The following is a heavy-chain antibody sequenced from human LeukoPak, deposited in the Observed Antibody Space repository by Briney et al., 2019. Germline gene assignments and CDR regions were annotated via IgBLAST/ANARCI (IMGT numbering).Heavy chain of an antibody. D-gene: IGHD2-2*02. CDR2: IYYSGST. CDR3: ASLGVVPAAIGGNYYYYYMDV. V-gene: IGHV4-39*01. J-gene: IGHJ6*03. Sequence: PSETLSLTCTVSGGSISSRSYYWGPIRQPPGKGLDWPGSIYYSGSTYYNPSLKSRVTISVDTSKNQFSLKLISVPAADTAVYYCASLGVVPAAIGGNYYYYYMDVWGKGTTVTVSS. CDR1: GGSISSRSYY.